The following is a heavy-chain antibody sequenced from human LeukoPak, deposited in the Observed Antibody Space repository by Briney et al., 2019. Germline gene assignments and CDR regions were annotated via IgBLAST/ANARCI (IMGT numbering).Heavy chain of an antibody. CDR3: ARDHGGSQYWLTAFDV. CDR1: GFTFSSYA. V-gene: IGHV3-7*01. Sequence: GGSLRLSCAASGFTFSSYAMSWVRQAPGKGLGWVANIKQDGSEKYYVDSVKGRFTISRDNAKISVYLQMNRLRAEDTAIYYCARDHGGSQYWLTAFDVWGQGTMVTVSS. CDR2: IKQDGSEK. J-gene: IGHJ3*01. D-gene: IGHD3-22*01.